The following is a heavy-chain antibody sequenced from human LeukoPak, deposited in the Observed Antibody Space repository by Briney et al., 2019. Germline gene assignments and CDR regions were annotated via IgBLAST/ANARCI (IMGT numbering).Heavy chain of an antibody. Sequence: ASVKVSCKASGYTFTSYDINWVRQATGQGLEWMGWMNPNSGNTGYAQKFQGRVTMTRNTSISTAYMELSSLRSEDTAVYYCARDSNRLTYYDFWSGYPCRRWFDPWGQGTLVTVSS. CDR3: ARDSNRLTYYDFWSGYPCRRWFDP. D-gene: IGHD3-3*01. J-gene: IGHJ5*02. CDR2: MNPNSGNT. V-gene: IGHV1-8*01. CDR1: GYTFTSYD.